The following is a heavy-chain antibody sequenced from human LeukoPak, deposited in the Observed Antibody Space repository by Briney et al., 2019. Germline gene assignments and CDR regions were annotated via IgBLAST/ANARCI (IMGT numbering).Heavy chain of an antibody. CDR2: ISSSGSTI. CDR1: GFTFSSYE. J-gene: IGHJ6*02. D-gene: IGHD3-10*01. V-gene: IGHV3-48*03. Sequence: PGGSLRLSCAASGFTFSSYEMNWVRQAPGKGLEWVSYISSSGSTIYYADSVKGRFTISRDNSKNTLYLQMNSLRAEDTAVYYCARVKSRGNYYYYYGMDVWGQGTTVTVSS. CDR3: ARVKSRGNYYYYYGMDV.